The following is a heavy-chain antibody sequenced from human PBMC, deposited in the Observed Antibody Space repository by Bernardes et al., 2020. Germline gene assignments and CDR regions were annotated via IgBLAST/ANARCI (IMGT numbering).Heavy chain of an antibody. CDR1: SYG. Sequence: GGSLRLSCAASSYGMNWVRQAPGKGLEWVSFITDTGGGTLYADSVKGRFTVSRDISRNTVYLQMSSLRVEDTAVYYCAKGGWYCSGSSCPRILGYSYYYMDGWGKGTTVTVSS. J-gene: IGHJ6*03. V-gene: IGHV3-23*01. D-gene: IGHD2-15*01. CDR3: AKGGWYCSGSSCPRILGYSYYYMDG. CDR2: ITDTGGGT.